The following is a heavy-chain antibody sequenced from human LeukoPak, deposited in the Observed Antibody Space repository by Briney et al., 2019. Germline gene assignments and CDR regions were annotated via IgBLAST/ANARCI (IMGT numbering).Heavy chain of an antibody. D-gene: IGHD2-21*01. CDR3: AIIKGFCSDY. Sequence: PGGSLRLSCAASGFTFGSHGMHWVRQAPGKGLEWVALIWYDGSKAYYADSVRGRFTISRDNAKNSLFLQMNSLRAEDTAVYYCAIIKGFCSDYWGQGTLVTVSS. CDR1: GFTFGSHG. CDR2: IWYDGSKA. J-gene: IGHJ4*02. V-gene: IGHV3-33*01.